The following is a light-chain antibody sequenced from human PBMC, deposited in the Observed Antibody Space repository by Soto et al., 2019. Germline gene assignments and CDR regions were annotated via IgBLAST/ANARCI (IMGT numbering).Light chain of an antibody. J-gene: IGKJ3*01. V-gene: IGKV3-15*01. CDR2: GAS. CDR3: QQYNNWPFT. Sequence: EIVLTQSPGTLSLSPGERATLSCRASQSLTSSYSGWYQQKPGQAPRLLIYGASTRATGIPASFIGNGSGTEFTLTASSLQPEDFAVYYCQQYNNWPFTFGPGTKVDIK. CDR1: QSLTSSY.